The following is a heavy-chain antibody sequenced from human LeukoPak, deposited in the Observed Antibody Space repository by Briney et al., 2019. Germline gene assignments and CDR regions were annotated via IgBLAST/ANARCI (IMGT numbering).Heavy chain of an antibody. V-gene: IGHV3-74*01. D-gene: IGHD4-17*01. CDR1: GFTFNIYW. CDR3: GRDLNGDLDY. CDR2: IGTDGSST. J-gene: IGHJ4*02. Sequence: GGSLRLSCAASGFTFNIYWMHWVRQAPGKGLVWVSRIGTDGSSTAYADSVKGRFTVSRDNAKNTLYLQLSSLRPEDTAVYYCGRDLNGDLDYWGQGTLVSVSS.